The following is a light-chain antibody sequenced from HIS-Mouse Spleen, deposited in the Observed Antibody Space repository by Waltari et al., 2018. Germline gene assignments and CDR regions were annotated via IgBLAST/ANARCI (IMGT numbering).Light chain of an antibody. V-gene: IGLV1-47*01. CDR3: AAWDDSLSGPV. J-gene: IGLJ3*02. CDR2: RNN. CDR1: SSHIGSNH. Sequence: QSVLTQPPSASGTPGPRVTISCSGSSSHIGSNHVYWYHQLPGTAPKLLIYRNNQRPSGVPARFSGSKSGTSASLAISGLRSEDEADYYCAAWDDSLSGPVFGGGTKLTVL.